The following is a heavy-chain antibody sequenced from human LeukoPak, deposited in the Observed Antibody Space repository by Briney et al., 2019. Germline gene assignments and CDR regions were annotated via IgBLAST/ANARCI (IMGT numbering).Heavy chain of an antibody. D-gene: IGHD6-19*01. Sequence: GGSLRLSCAASGFTFSTYTMNWVHQAPGKGLEWVSSISSSSTYIYYADSVKGRFTISRDNAKNSLYLQMNSLRAEDTAVYYCARDPDHSSAWGQGTLVTVSS. CDR2: ISSSSTYI. J-gene: IGHJ5*02. V-gene: IGHV3-21*01. CDR1: GFTFSTYT. CDR3: ARDPDHSSA.